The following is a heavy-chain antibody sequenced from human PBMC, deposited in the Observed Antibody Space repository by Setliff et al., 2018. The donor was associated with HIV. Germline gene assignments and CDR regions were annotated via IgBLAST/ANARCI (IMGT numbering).Heavy chain of an antibody. V-gene: IGHV3-23*01. D-gene: IGHD3-3*01. J-gene: IGHJ4*02. CDR3: ARDPFLAQGFWSGYYSDY. CDR1: GGTFSSYA. CDR2: IGTSAGRS. Sequence: QPGGSLRLSCKASGGTFSSYAMSWVRQAPGKGLEWVSTIGTSAGRSYYADSVKGRFTISRDNSENTLYLQMNSLRAEDTAVYYCARDPFLAQGFWSGYYSDYWGQGTLVTVSS.